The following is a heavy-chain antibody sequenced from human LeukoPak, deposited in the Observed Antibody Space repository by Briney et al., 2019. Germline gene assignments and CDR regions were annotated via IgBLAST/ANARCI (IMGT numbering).Heavy chain of an antibody. D-gene: IGHD2-15*01. CDR2: ISGSGGST. V-gene: IGHV3-23*01. CDR3: AKDRVVVVAATIDY. Sequence: GGSLRLSCAASGFTFSSYAMSWVRQAPGKGLEWVSAISGSGGSTYYADSVKGRFTISRDNSKNTLYLQMNSLRAEDTAVYYCAKDRVVVVAATIDYWGREPWSPSPQ. J-gene: IGHJ4*02. CDR1: GFTFSSYA.